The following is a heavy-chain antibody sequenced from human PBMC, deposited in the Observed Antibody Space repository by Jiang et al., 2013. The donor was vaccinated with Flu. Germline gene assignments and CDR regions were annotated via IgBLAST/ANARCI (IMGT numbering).Heavy chain of an antibody. D-gene: IGHD6-13*01. CDR3: ASELRIAGGTSALDI. V-gene: IGHV4-59*13. J-gene: IGHJ3*02. CDR1: DGSISSYY. CDR2: IYYSGIT. Sequence: APGLVKASETLSLTCTVSDGSISSYYWSWIRQSPGKGLEWIGYIYYSGITASNPSLRSRVTISIDTSKNQFALRLSSVTAADTAVYYCASELRIAGGTSALDIWGQGTKVTVSS.